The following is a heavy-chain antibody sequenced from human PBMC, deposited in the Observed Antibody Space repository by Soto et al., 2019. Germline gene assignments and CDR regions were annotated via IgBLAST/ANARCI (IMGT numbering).Heavy chain of an antibody. V-gene: IGHV1-24*01. D-gene: IGHD1-1*01. CDR1: GYTLTELS. Sequence: ASVKVSCKVSGYTLTELSMHWVRQAPGKGLEWMGGFDPEDGETIYAQKFQGRVTMTEDTSTDTAYMELSSLRSEDTAVYYCATTPTAGRNEEYYYYYMDVWGKGTTVTVSS. J-gene: IGHJ6*03. CDR3: ATTPTAGRNEEYYYYYMDV. CDR2: FDPEDGET.